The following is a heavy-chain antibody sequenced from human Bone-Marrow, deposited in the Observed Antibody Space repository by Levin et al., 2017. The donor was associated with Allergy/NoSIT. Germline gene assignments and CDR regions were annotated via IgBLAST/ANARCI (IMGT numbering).Heavy chain of an antibody. J-gene: IGHJ3*02. CDR3: ARDNSVRYNNNWYDAFDI. V-gene: IGHV3-7*01. D-gene: IGHD6-13*01. CDR2: IKQDGSES. CDR1: GFSFSTYW. Sequence: AGGSLRLSCAASGFSFSTYWMTWVRQAPGKGLEWVANIKQDGSESHYVDSVKGRFTISRDNAKDSLYLQMNSLTVEDAAMYYCARDNSVRYNNNWYDAFDIWGQGTMVTVSS.